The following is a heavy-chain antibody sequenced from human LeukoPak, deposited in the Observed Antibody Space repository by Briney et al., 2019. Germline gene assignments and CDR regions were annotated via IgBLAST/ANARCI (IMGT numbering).Heavy chain of an antibody. J-gene: IGHJ4*02. CDR1: GGSISSGGYY. CDR3: ARRKAIRPRDYYFDY. V-gene: IGHV4-61*03. CDR2: IYYSGST. D-gene: IGHD6-6*01. Sequence: SETLSLTCTVSGGSISSGGYYWSWIRQHPGKGLEWIGYIYYSGSTYYNPSLTSRVTISVDTSKNHFSLNLSSVTAADTAVYYCARRKAIRPRDYYFDYWGQGTLVTVSS.